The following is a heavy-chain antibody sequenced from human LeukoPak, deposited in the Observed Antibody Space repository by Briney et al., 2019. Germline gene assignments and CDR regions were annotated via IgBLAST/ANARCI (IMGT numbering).Heavy chain of an antibody. CDR1: GFTFNNYA. CDR2: ISGGGSST. J-gene: IGHJ4*02. CDR3: ATDRGWRTSGYYLYYFEY. Sequence: GGSLRLSCAASGFTFNNYAMSWVRKAPGKGLEWVSSISGGGSSTCYADSVKGRFTISRDNSKNTLYLQMNSLRAEDTAVYYCATDRGWRTSGYYLYYFEYWGQGTLVTFSS. V-gene: IGHV3-23*01. D-gene: IGHD3-3*01.